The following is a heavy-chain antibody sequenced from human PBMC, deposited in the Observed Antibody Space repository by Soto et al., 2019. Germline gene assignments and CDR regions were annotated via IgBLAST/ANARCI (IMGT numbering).Heavy chain of an antibody. CDR3: ARGTYYYGSGSRNWFDP. Sequence: ASVKVSCKASGYTFTSYDITWVRQATGQGLEWTGWMNPNSGNTGYAQKFQGRVTMTRNTSISTAYMELSSLRSEDTAVYYCARGTYYYGSGSRNWFDPWGQGTLVTVSS. J-gene: IGHJ5*02. V-gene: IGHV1-8*01. CDR1: GYTFTSYD. CDR2: MNPNSGNT. D-gene: IGHD3-10*01.